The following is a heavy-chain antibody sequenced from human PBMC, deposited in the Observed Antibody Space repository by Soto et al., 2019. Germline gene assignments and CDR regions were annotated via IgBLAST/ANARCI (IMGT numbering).Heavy chain of an antibody. CDR2: MNSDGGII. CDR1: GYTFGNHW. Sequence: GGSLKLSCAVAGYTFGNHWMNWVRQAPGKGLEWVSRMNSDGGIINYVDSVKGRFIVSRDNARNTLYLQMNSLRVEDTAVYYCATAEVDYWGPGTLVTVSS. CDR3: ATAEVDY. J-gene: IGHJ4*02. V-gene: IGHV3-74*01.